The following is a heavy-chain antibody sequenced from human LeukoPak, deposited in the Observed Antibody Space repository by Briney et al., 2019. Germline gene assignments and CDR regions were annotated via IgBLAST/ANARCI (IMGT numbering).Heavy chain of an antibody. Sequence: AGSLRLSCAASGFTFSSYAMSWVRQAPGKGLVWVSRINSDGSSTSYADSVKGRFTISRDNAKNTLYLQMNSLRAEDTAVYYCARGSSGHSYYWGQGTLVTVSS. J-gene: IGHJ4*02. V-gene: IGHV3-74*01. D-gene: IGHD3-22*01. CDR3: ARGSSGHSYY. CDR1: GFTFSSYA. CDR2: INSDGSST.